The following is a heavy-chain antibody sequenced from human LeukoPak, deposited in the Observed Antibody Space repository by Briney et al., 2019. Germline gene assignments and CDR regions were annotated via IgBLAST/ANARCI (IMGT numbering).Heavy chain of an antibody. CDR2: IYYSGST. D-gene: IGHD3/OR15-3a*01. V-gene: IGHV4-59*01. J-gene: IGHJ3*02. CDR3: ARAGYDFDAFDI. Sequence: SETLSLTCTVSGGSISSYHWSWIRQPPGKGLEWIGYIYYSGSTNYNPSLKSRVNISVDTSKNQFSLKLSSVTAADTAVYYCARAGYDFDAFDIWGQGTMVTVSS. CDR1: GGSISSYH.